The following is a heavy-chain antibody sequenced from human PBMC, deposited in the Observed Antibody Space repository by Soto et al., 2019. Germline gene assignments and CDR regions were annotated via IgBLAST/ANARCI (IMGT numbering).Heavy chain of an antibody. CDR1: GFTFDDYP. CDR2: ISWHSGNK. CDR3: AREVEYTSAFGISSSFDY. D-gene: IGHD6-19*01. V-gene: IGHV3-9*01. J-gene: IGHJ4*02. Sequence: EVQLVESGGGLVQPGGSLRLSCVGSGFTFDDYPMHWVRQAPGKGLEWISGISWHSGNKAYADSVRGRFTISRDNAKNSLYLEMNSLRSEDTAVYYCAREVEYTSAFGISSSFDYWGQGTLVTVSS.